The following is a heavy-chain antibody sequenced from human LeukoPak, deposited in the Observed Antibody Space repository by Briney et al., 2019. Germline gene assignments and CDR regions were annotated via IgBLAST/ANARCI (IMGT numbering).Heavy chain of an antibody. Sequence: SVKVSCKASGGTFSSYAISWVRQAPGQGLEWMGRIIPILGIANYAQKFQGRVTITADKSTSTAYMELSSLRSEDTAVYYCAKSGEYSSSSVFDYWGQGTLVTVSS. CDR2: IIPILGIA. D-gene: IGHD6-6*01. CDR1: GGTFSSYA. J-gene: IGHJ4*02. CDR3: AKSGEYSSSSVFDY. V-gene: IGHV1-69*04.